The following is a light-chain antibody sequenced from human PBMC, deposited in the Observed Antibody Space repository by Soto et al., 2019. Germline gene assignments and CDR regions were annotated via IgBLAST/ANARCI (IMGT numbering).Light chain of an antibody. CDR3: QQYGDWPLT. Sequence: EIVVPQSPATLSVSPGERATLSCRASQSVGNNFAWYPQKSCQAPRLLIFATFTRATGVPARFSGSGSGTESTLTISSLQSEDFAVYYCQQYGDWPLTFGGGAKVE. CDR1: QSVGNN. CDR2: ATF. J-gene: IGKJ4*01. V-gene: IGKV3-15*01.